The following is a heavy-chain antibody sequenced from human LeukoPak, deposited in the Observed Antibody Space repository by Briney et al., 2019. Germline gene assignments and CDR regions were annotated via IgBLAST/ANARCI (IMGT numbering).Heavy chain of an antibody. Sequence: SETLSLTCAVYGGSFSGYYWSWIRQPPGKGLEWIGEISHSGSTNYNPSLKSRVTISVDTSKNQLSLKLSSVTAADTAVYYCARGDIVVVPSARSLYYYMDVWGKGTTVTVSS. CDR1: GGSFSGYY. CDR2: ISHSGST. V-gene: IGHV4-34*01. CDR3: ARGDIVVVPSARSLYYYMDV. J-gene: IGHJ6*03. D-gene: IGHD2-2*01.